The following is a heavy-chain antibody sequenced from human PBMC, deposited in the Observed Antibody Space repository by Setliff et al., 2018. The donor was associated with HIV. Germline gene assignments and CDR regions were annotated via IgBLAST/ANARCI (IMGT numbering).Heavy chain of an antibody. D-gene: IGHD3-10*01. Sequence: PSETLSLTCTVSGGPIKNYYWSWIRQSPEKGLEWIGYIYYSGDTNYNPSLRSRVTISVDTSKNQFSLKLSSVTAADTAVYYCARDRYAGEIDYWGQGTLVTVSS. CDR3: ARDRYAGEIDY. CDR1: GGPIKNYY. CDR2: IYYSGDT. V-gene: IGHV4-59*12. J-gene: IGHJ4*02.